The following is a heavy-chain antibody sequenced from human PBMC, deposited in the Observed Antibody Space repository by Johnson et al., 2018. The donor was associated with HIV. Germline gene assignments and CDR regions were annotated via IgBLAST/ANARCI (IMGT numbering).Heavy chain of an antibody. J-gene: IGHJ3*02. Sequence: VQLVESGGGLVQPGRSLRLSCAASGFTFDDYAMHWVRQAPGKGLEWVSGISWNSGSIGYADSVKGRFTISRDNAKNSLYLQMNSLRAEDTAVYYCARSWCAGIAAATMWWHAFDIWGQGTMVTVSS. CDR3: ARSWCAGIAAATMWWHAFDI. CDR1: GFTFDDYA. D-gene: IGHD6-13*01. CDR2: ISWNSGSI. V-gene: IGHV3-9*01.